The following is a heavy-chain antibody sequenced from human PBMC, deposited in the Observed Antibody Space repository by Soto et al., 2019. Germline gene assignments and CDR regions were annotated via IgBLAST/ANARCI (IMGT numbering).Heavy chain of an antibody. J-gene: IGHJ4*02. V-gene: IGHV3-66*01. CDR2: IYSGGTT. D-gene: IGHD3-3*01. CDR1: GFTVSINS. Sequence: GGSLRLSCSASGFTVSINSMSWVRQAPGKGLEWVSIIYSGGTTYYADSVKGRFTISRDEFKNTLYLQMKSLRAEDTAVYYCARDKRDLRFLEWSYYFDYWGQGTLVTVSS. CDR3: ARDKRDLRFLEWSYYFDY.